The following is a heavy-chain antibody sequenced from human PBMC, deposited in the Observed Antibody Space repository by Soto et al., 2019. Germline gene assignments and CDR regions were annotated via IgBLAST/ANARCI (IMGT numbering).Heavy chain of an antibody. CDR2: INHSGSA. V-gene: IGHV4-34*01. CDR1: GGSFSGYY. J-gene: IGHJ4*02. CDR3: ARGWGPRYLDS. D-gene: IGHD3-16*01. Sequence: SETLSLTCAVYGGSFSGYYWSWIRQPPWKGLEWIGEINHSGSANYNPSLKSRVTISVDTSKNQFSLKLSSVTAADTAVYYCARGWGPRYLDSRGQGTLVTVSS.